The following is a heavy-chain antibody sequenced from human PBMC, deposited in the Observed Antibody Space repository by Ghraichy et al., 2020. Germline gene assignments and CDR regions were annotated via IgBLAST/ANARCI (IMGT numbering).Heavy chain of an antibody. CDR3: AKDRSYDFWSGYSSYNWFDP. CDR1: GFTFSGYW. CDR2: ISGSGGST. J-gene: IGHJ5*02. V-gene: IGHV3-23*01. D-gene: IGHD3-3*01. Sequence: GESLNISCAASGFTFSGYWMHWVRQAPGKGLVWVSAISGSGGSTYYADSVKGRFTISRDNSKNTLYLQMNSLRAEDTAVYYCAKDRSYDFWSGYSSYNWFDPWGQGTLVTVSS.